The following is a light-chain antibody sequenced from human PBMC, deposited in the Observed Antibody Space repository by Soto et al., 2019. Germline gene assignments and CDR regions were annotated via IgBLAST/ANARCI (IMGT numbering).Light chain of an antibody. CDR3: QQYGSSPPYT. V-gene: IGKV3-20*01. Sequence: EIVLTQSPGTLSLSPGEGATLSCRASQSVSSNHLAWYQQKPGQAPRLLIFGASSRASDIPDRFSGSGSGTDCTLTISRLEPEDFGVYYCQQYGSSPPYTFGQGTKLEIK. CDR1: QSVSSNH. J-gene: IGKJ2*01. CDR2: GAS.